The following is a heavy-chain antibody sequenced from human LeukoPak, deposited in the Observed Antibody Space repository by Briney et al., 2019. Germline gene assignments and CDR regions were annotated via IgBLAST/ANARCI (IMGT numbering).Heavy chain of an antibody. V-gene: IGHV4-39*07. CDR1: GDSISSSNCY. J-gene: IGHJ4*02. Sequence: SETLSLTCTVSGDSISSSNCYWGWIRQPPGKGLEWIGSISHSGRTYYNPPLKSRVTISVDTSKNQFSLNLSSVTAADTAVYYCARISGSLGDYYFDYWGQGTLVTVSS. CDR3: ARISGSLGDYYFDY. D-gene: IGHD1-26*01. CDR2: ISHSGRT.